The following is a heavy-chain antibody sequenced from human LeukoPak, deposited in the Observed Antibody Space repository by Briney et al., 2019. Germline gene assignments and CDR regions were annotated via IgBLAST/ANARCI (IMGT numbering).Heavy chain of an antibody. J-gene: IGHJ4*02. V-gene: IGHV1-3*01. D-gene: IGHD1-26*01. CDR3: ARVRFIVGATHFDY. CDR2: INAGNGNT. Sequence: ASVKVSCKASGYTFTSYAMHWVRQAPGQRLEWMGWINAGNGNTKYSQKFQGRVTITTDESTSTAYMELSSLRSEDTAVYYCARVRFIVGATHFDYWGQGTLVTVSS. CDR1: GYTFTSYA.